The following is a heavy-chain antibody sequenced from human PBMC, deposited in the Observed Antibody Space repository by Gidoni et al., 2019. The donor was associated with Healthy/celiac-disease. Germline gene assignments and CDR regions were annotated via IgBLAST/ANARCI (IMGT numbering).Heavy chain of an antibody. J-gene: IGHJ4*02. D-gene: IGHD6-13*01. CDR2: INHSGST. CDR3: AVAAAGTGGADFDY. Sequence: QVQLQQWGAGLLKPSETLSLTCAVYGGSFRGYYWSWIRQPPGTGPEWIGEINHSGSTNYNPPLKSRVTISVDTSKNQFSLKLSSWTAADTAVYYCAVAAAGTGGADFDYWGQGTLVTVSS. V-gene: IGHV4-34*01. CDR1: GGSFRGYY.